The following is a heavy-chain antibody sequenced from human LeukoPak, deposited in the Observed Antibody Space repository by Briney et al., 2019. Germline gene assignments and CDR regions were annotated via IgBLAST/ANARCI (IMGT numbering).Heavy chain of an antibody. D-gene: IGHD5-12*01. CDR3: ARDREDIVATIKGSNWFDP. CDR1: GFTFSSYG. Sequence: GRSLRLSCAASGFTFSSYGMHWVRQAPGKGLEWVAVIWYDGSNKYYADSVKGRFTISRDNSKNTLYLQMNSLRAEDTAVYYCARDREDIVATIKGSNWFDPWGQGTLVTVSS. V-gene: IGHV3-33*01. CDR2: IWYDGSNK. J-gene: IGHJ5*02.